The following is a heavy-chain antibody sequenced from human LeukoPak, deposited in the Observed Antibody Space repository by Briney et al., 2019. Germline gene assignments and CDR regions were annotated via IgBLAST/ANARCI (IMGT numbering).Heavy chain of an antibody. D-gene: IGHD3-22*01. Sequence: PGGSLRLSCAASGFTFSSFALSWVRHAPGKGLEWVSAISGSGAGTYYADSVKGRFTISRDNSKNTLYLQMTGLRAEDTAVYYCASAGGDSRSPLPFYYWGQGTLVTVSS. CDR3: ASAGGDSRSPLPFYY. CDR2: ISGSGAGT. V-gene: IGHV3-23*01. CDR1: GFTFSSFA. J-gene: IGHJ4*02.